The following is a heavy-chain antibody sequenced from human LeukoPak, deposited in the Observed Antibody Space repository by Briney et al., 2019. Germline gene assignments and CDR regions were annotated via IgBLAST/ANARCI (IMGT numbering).Heavy chain of an antibody. J-gene: IGHJ4*02. D-gene: IGHD2-15*01. Sequence: GGSLRLSCAGSGFTFTSHVISWVRQAPGKGLEWVATISGSGTTTYYADSVKGRFTISRDNSKNMVFVQMTSLRAEDTAVYYCTKGGGGPPFDYWGQGTLVTVSS. CDR2: ISGSGTTT. CDR1: GFTFTSHV. CDR3: TKGGGGPPFDY. V-gene: IGHV3-23*01.